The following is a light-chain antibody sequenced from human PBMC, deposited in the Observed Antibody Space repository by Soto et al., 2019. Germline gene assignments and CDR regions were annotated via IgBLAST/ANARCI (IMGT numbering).Light chain of an antibody. V-gene: IGKV3-15*01. J-gene: IGKJ1*01. CDR2: GAS. CDR1: QSISSN. Sequence: EIVMTQSPATLSVSPGERATLSCRASQSISSNLAWYQQRPGQAPRLLISGASTRATGIPARFSGSGSGTEFTLTINSLQSEDFALYYCQEYDNWPLWTFGQGTKVDIK. CDR3: QEYDNWPLWT.